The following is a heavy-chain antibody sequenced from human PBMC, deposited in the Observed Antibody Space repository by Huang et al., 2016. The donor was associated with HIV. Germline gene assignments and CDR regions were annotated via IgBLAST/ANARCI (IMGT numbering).Heavy chain of an antibody. D-gene: IGHD6-19*01. Sequence: EVQLVESGGGLVQPGRSLRLSCAASGFTFDDYAMHWVRQAPGKGLEWVSGISWNSGNIGYADSVKGRFTISRDNAKKSLYLQMNSLRAEDMALYYCAKGSKQWLVGSHFDYWGQGTLVTVSS. J-gene: IGHJ4*02. CDR2: ISWNSGNI. CDR1: GFTFDDYA. CDR3: AKGSKQWLVGSHFDY. V-gene: IGHV3-9*03.